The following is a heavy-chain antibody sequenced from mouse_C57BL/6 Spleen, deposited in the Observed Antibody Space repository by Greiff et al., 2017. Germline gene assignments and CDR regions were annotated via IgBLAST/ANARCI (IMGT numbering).Heavy chain of an antibody. CDR2: ISYDGSN. J-gene: IGHJ3*01. D-gene: IGHD2-4*01. Sequence: ESGPGLVKPSQSLSLTCSVTGYSITSGYYWNWIRQFPGNKLEWMGYISYDGSNNYNPSLKNRIPITRDTSKNQFFLKLNSVTTEDTATYYCAREGDYGLFAYWGQGTLVTVSA. CDR1: GYSITSGYY. V-gene: IGHV3-6*01. CDR3: AREGDYGLFAY.